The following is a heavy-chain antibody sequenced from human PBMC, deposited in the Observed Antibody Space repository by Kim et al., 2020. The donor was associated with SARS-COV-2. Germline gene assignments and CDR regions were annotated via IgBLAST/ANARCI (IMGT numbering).Heavy chain of an antibody. D-gene: IGHD1-26*01. CDR3: ARHLADTGIVGAMGVSAPKTPIHAFDI. CDR2: IYPGDSDT. CDR1: GYSFTSYW. V-gene: IGHV5-51*01. Sequence: GESLKISCKGSGYSFTSYWIGWVRQMPGKGLEWMGIIYPGDSDTRYSPSFQGQVTISADKSISTAYLQWSSLKASDTAMYYCARHLADTGIVGAMGVSAPKTPIHAFDIWGQGTMVTVSS. J-gene: IGHJ3*02.